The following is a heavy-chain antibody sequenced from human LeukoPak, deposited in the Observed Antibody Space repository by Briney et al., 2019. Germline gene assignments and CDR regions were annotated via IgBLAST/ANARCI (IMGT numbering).Heavy chain of an antibody. CDR1: GGSISSSSYY. V-gene: IGHV4-39*01. J-gene: IGHJ4*02. CDR3: ARHKTEENNWTSDYFDY. CDR2: IYYSGST. Sequence: SETLSPTCTVSGGSISSSSYYWGWIRQPPGKGLEWIGSIYYSGSTYYNPSLKSRVTISVDTSKNQFSLKLSSVTAADTAVYYCARHKTEENNWTSDYFDYWGQGTLVTVSS. D-gene: IGHD1-20*01.